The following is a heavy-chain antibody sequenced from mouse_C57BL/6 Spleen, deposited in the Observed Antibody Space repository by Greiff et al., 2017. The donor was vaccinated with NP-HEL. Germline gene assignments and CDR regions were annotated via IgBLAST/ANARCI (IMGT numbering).Heavy chain of an antibody. J-gene: IGHJ2*01. V-gene: IGHV1-15*01. D-gene: IGHD1-1*01. CDR2: IDPETGGT. CDR1: GYTFTDYE. CDR3: TRWNGSSYDYFDY. Sequence: QVQLKQSGAELVRPGASVTLSCKASGYTFTDYEMHWVKQTPVHGLEWIGAIDPETGGTAYNQKFKGKAILTADKSSSTAYMELRSLTSEDSAVYYCTRWNGSSYDYFDYWGQGTTLTVSS.